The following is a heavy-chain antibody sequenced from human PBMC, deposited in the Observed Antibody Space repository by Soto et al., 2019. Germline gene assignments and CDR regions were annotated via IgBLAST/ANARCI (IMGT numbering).Heavy chain of an antibody. V-gene: IGHV3-74*01. CDR2: INSDGSDT. Sequence: GGSLRLSCATSGFTFKSYWMHWVRQAPGKGLVWVSGINSDGSDTHYVDSVKGRFTISRDNTKNSLFLQMSSLRVEDTAVYHCARGCGRAHCPYYMEVWGRGITVTVSS. CDR1: GFTFKSYW. J-gene: IGHJ6*03. D-gene: IGHD2-15*01. CDR3: ARGCGRAHCPYYMEV.